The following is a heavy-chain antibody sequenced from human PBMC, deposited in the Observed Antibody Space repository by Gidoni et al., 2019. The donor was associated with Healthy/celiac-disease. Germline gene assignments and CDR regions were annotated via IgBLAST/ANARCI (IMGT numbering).Heavy chain of an antibody. CDR2: ISSSSSYI. CDR1: GFTFSRYS. CDR3: ARGMYNWNDDYYFDY. Sequence: EVQLVESGGGLVKPGGSLRLSCAASGFTFSRYSMNWVRQAPGKGLEWVSSISSSSSYIYYADSVKGRFTISRDNAKNSLYLQMNSLRAEDTAVYYCARGMYNWNDDYYFDYWGQGTLVTVSS. V-gene: IGHV3-21*01. J-gene: IGHJ4*02. D-gene: IGHD1-20*01.